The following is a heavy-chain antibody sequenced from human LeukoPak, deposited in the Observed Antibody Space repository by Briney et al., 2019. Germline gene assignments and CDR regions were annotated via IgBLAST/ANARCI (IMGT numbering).Heavy chain of an antibody. CDR1: GFTFSSYA. J-gene: IGHJ6*02. CDR3: AKDGAYGYNYYYYGMDV. V-gene: IGHV3-23*01. D-gene: IGHD5-18*01. CDR2: ISGSGGST. Sequence: GGSLRLSCAASGFTFSSYAMSWVRQAPGKGLEWVSAISGSGGSTYYADSVKGRFTISRDNSKNTLYLQMNSLRAEDTAVYYCAKDGAYGYNYYYYGMDVWGQGTTVTVSS.